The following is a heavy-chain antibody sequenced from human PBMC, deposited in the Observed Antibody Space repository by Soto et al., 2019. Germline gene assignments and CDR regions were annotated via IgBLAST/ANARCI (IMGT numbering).Heavy chain of an antibody. D-gene: IGHD2-15*01. J-gene: IGHJ6*02. CDR1: GGTVSSYA. CDR3: ARGYCSGGSCFKYNYHGMDV. V-gene: IGHV1-69*12. Sequence: QVQLVQSGAEVKKPGSSVKVSCKASGGTVSSYAISWVRQAPGQGLEWMGGIIPVFGTVNYAQKLQGRVTITADESTSTAYMELSSLRSEDTAVYYCARGYCSGGSCFKYNYHGMDVWGQGTKVTVSS. CDR2: IIPVFGTV.